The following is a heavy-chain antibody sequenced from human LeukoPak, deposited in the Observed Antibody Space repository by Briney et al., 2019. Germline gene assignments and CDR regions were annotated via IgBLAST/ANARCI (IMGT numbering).Heavy chain of an antibody. D-gene: IGHD3-22*01. V-gene: IGHV3-21*01. CDR1: GFTFNIYT. CDR3: ARRGGDSTGHQGAFDY. CDR2: ISITSSDI. J-gene: IGHJ4*02. Sequence: GGSVPHSCAASGFTFNIYTINWVRQAPGKGLECVSSISITSSDIHYTDSVNRRTTSIRDNTKNSLYLQMDSLRAEDTAVYYCARRGGDSTGHQGAFDYSGQGT.